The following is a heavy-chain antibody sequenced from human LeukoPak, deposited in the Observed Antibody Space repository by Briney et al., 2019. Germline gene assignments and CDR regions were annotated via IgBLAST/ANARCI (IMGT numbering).Heavy chain of an antibody. D-gene: IGHD6-19*01. Sequence: ASVKVSCKASGYTFTGYYMHWVRQAPGQGLEWMGWINPNSGGTNYAQKFQGRVTMTRDTSISTAYMELSRLRSDDTAVYYRARGTVDTASIAVAGSPNWFDPWGQGTLVTVSS. V-gene: IGHV1-2*02. CDR2: INPNSGGT. CDR1: GYTFTGYY. J-gene: IGHJ5*02. CDR3: ARGTVDTASIAVAGSPNWFDP.